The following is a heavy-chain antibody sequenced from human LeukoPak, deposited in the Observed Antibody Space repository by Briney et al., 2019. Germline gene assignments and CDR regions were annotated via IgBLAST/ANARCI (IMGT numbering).Heavy chain of an antibody. CDR1: GGSISSYY. CDR2: IYYSGST. V-gene: IGHV4-59*01. CDR3: ARKGSSGWYFDY. Sequence: SETLSLTCTVSGGSISSYYWSWIRQPPGKGLEWIGYIYYSGSTNYNPSLKSRVTISVDTSKNQFSLKLISVTAADTAAYYCARKGSSGWYFDYWGQGTLVTVSS. D-gene: IGHD6-19*01. J-gene: IGHJ4*02.